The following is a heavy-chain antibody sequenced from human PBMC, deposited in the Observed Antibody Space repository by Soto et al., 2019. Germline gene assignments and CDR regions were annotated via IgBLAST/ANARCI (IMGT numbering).Heavy chain of an antibody. J-gene: IGHJ4*02. CDR3: AGGLTELLPRYFDY. Sequence: SETLSLTCTVSGGSISSYYWSWIRQPPGKGLEWIGYIYYSGSTNYNPSLKSRVTISVDTSKNQFSLKLSSVTAADTAVYYCAGGLTELLPRYFDYWGQGTLVTVSS. CDR2: IYYSGST. D-gene: IGHD2-15*01. V-gene: IGHV4-59*01. CDR1: GGSISSYY.